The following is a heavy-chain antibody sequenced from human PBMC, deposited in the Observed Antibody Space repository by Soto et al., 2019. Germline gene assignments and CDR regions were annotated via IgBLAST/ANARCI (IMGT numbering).Heavy chain of an antibody. V-gene: IGHV6-1*01. J-gene: IGHJ4*02. CDR1: GDSVSSNSAA. CDR3: ARDYSPRDEQTGTTVDY. CDR2: TYYRSKWYN. D-gene: IGHD1-7*01. Sequence: KQSQTLSLTCAISGDSVSSNSAAWNWIRQSPSRGLEWLGRTYYRSKWYNDYAVSVKSRITINPDTSKNQFSLQLNSVTPEDTAVYYCARDYSPRDEQTGTTVDYWGQGTLVTVSS.